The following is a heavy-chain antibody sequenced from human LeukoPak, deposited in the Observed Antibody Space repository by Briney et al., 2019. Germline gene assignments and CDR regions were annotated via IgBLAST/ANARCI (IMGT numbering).Heavy chain of an antibody. D-gene: IGHD5-12*01. Sequence: GGSLRLSCVGFGFTFSNYNLNWVRQAPGKGLEWVSSISRSGGSTYYADSVKGRFTISRDNAKSSLYLQMNNLRAEDTAVYYCARDPYSGHYGNDYYYYMDVWGKGTTVTISS. V-gene: IGHV3-21*01. J-gene: IGHJ6*03. CDR1: GFTFSNYN. CDR3: ARDPYSGHYGNDYYYYMDV. CDR2: ISRSGGST.